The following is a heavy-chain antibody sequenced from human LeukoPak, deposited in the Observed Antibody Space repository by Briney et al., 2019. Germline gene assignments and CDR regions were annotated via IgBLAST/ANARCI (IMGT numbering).Heavy chain of an antibody. Sequence: SETLSLTCTVSGGSISSNFWSWIRQPPGKGLEWIGYIYYSGSTYYNPSLKSRVTISVDTSKNQFSLKLSSVTAVDTAVYYCARAEAAAGTPDYWGQGTLVTVSS. V-gene: IGHV4-59*08. J-gene: IGHJ4*02. CDR1: GGSISSNF. CDR3: ARAEAAAGTPDY. CDR2: IYYSGST. D-gene: IGHD6-13*01.